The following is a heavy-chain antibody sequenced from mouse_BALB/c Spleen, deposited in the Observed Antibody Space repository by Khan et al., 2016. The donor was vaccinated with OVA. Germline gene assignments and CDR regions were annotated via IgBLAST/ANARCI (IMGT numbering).Heavy chain of an antibody. CDR2: VSTGGGYT. Sequence: EVQGVESGGDLVKPGGSLKLSCAASGFTFSTYGMSWVRQTPDKRLEWVATVSTGGGYTYYPDSVKGRFTISRDNAKNTLYLQMSSLKSEDTAMLYCARLAYYYDSEGFAYWGQGTLVTVSA. V-gene: IGHV5-6*01. CDR1: GFTFSTYG. J-gene: IGHJ3*01. CDR3: ARLAYYYDSEGFAY. D-gene: IGHD1-1*01.